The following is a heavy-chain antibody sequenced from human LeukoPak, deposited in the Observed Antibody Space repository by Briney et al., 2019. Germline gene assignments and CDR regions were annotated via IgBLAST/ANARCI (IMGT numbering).Heavy chain of an antibody. CDR1: GFTFSSYA. D-gene: IGHD3-22*01. CDR3: SRLPLDYYDSGDFYDYYAMDV. CDR2: ISSSSSTI. Sequence: GGSLRLSCAASGFTFSSYAMSWVRQAPGKGLEWVSYISSSSSTIYYADSVKGRFTISRDNAKNSLYLQMNSLRAEDTAVYYCSRLPLDYYDSGDFYDYYAMDVWGQGTTVTVSS. J-gene: IGHJ6*02. V-gene: IGHV3-48*04.